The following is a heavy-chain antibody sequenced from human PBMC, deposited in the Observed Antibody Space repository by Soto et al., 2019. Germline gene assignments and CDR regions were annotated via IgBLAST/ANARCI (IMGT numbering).Heavy chain of an antibody. D-gene: IGHD2-15*01. CDR3: ARVGGGIGDGIDC. CDR1: GGSISSGGYS. V-gene: IGHV4-30-2*01. J-gene: IGHJ4*02. CDR2: IYHSGST. Sequence: QLQLQESGSGLVKPSQTLSLTCAVSGGSISSGGYSWSWIRQPPGKGLEWIGYIYHSGSTYYNPSLQSRVTISVDRSKNQFSLKLSSVTAADTAVYYCARVGGGIGDGIDCWGQGTLVTVSS.